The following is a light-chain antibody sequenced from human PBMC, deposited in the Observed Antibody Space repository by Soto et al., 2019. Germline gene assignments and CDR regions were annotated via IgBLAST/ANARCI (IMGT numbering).Light chain of an antibody. CDR3: AVWDDSLNGLWV. J-gene: IGLJ3*02. V-gene: IGLV1-44*01. Sequence: QSVLTQPPSASGTPGQRVTISCSGSNSNIGSNTVNWYQQFPGAAPKLLVYSSNLRPSGVPDRFSGSKSGTSASLAISGLQSEDESDYYCAVWDDSLNGLWVFGGGTKLTVL. CDR1: NSNIGSNT. CDR2: SSN.